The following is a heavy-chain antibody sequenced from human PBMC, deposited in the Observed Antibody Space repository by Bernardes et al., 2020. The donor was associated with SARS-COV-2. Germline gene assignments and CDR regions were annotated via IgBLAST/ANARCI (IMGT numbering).Heavy chain of an antibody. CDR1: GGSISSYN. CDR3: ARWYDSSVYSWLDP. Sequence: SETLSRTCTVSGGSISSYNWGWIRQSPGQGLEWIGHIYNSGNTNYNPSLESRVTISKDTPKNQFSLKLSSVTAAGTAVYFCARWYDSSVYSWLDPWGQGTLVTVSS. V-gene: IGHV4-59*01. J-gene: IGHJ5*02. CDR2: IYNSGNT. D-gene: IGHD3-22*01.